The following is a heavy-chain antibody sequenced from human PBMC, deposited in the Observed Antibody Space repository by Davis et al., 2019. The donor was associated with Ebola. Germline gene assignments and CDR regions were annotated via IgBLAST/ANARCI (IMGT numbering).Heavy chain of an antibody. D-gene: IGHD2-15*01. CDR3: TTRVYPRYCSGGSCFSVVIAKGY. J-gene: IGHJ4*02. CDR1: GFTFSNAW. CDR2: IKSKTDGGTT. V-gene: IGHV3-15*01. Sequence: GESLKISCAASGFTFSNAWMSWVRQAPGKGLEWVGRIKSKTDGGTTDYAAPVKGRFTISRDDSKNTLYLQMNSLKTEDTAVYYCTTRVYPRYCSGGSCFSVVIAKGYWGQGTLVTVSS.